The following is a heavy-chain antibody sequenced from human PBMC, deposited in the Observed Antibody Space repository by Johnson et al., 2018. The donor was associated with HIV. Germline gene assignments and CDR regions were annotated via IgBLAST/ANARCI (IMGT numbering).Heavy chain of an antibody. CDR1: GFTFTSYW. V-gene: IGHV3-7*01. J-gene: IGHJ3*02. CDR3: AREAGSGSYSPWRPDAFDI. Sequence: VQLVESGGGLVQPGGSLRLSCVASGFTFTSYWMSWVRQAPGKGLEWVANIKQDESEKYYMDSVRGRFTVSRDSAKNSLYLQMNSLRAEDTAVYYCAREAGSGSYSPWRPDAFDIWGQGTMVTVSS. D-gene: IGHD3-10*01. CDR2: IKQDESEK.